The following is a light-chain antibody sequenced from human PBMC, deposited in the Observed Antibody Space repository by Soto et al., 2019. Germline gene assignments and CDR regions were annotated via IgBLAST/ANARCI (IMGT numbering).Light chain of an antibody. J-gene: IGKJ1*01. CDR2: GAS. CDR3: KQYDNSPRT. V-gene: IGKV3-20*01. Sequence: EIVLTQSLGTLSLSPGERATLSCRASQSVSTNYIAWYQQKPGQAPRLLIYGASNRATGIPDRFSGSGSGTNFTLTISRLEPKDFAVYYCKQYDNSPRTFGQGTKVEIK. CDR1: QSVSTNY.